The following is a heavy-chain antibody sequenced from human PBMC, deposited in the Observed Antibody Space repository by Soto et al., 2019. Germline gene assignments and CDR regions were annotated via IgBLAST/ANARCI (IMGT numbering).Heavy chain of an antibody. J-gene: IGHJ5*02. Sequence: ASVKVSCKASGYTFTSYGISCARQAPGQGLEWMGWISAYNGNTNYAQKLQGRVTMTTDTSTSTAYMELRSLRSDDTAVYYCARSVEYSSSPGFDPWGQGTLVTVSS. CDR2: ISAYNGNT. V-gene: IGHV1-18*01. CDR3: ARSVEYSSSPGFDP. D-gene: IGHD6-6*01. CDR1: GYTFTSYG.